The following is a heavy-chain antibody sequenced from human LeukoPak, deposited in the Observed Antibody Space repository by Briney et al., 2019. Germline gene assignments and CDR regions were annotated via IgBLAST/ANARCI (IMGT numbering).Heavy chain of an antibody. CDR2: INHSGST. CDR3: ARLVPVAGVYYFDY. CDR1: GGSFSGYY. V-gene: IGHV4-34*01. J-gene: IGHJ4*02. Sequence: PSETLSLTCAVYGGSFSGYYWSWIRQPPGKGLEWIGEINHSGSTNYNPSLKSRVTISVDTSKNQFSLKLSSVTAADTAVYYCARLVPVAGVYYFDYWGQGTLVTVSS. D-gene: IGHD6-19*01.